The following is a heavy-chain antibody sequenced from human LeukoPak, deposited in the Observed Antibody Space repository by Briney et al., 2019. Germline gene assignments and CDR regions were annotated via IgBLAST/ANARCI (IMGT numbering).Heavy chain of an antibody. J-gene: IGHJ4*02. CDR2: IYSGGPT. V-gene: IGHV3-66*01. D-gene: IGHD3-16*01. CDR3: ARDWGRTHGSNWGPFDY. Sequence: GGSLRLSCVPSRLNVSTNYMSWVRQAPGKGLEWVSIIYSGGPTYYADSVKGRFTISRDNSKNTLYLQMNSLRADDTAVYYCARDWGRTHGSNWGPFDYWGQGTLVTVSS. CDR1: RLNVSTNY.